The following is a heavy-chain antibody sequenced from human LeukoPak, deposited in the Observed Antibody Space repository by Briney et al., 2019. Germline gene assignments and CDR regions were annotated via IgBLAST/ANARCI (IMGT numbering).Heavy chain of an antibody. Sequence: SETLSLTCTVSGGSISSYYWSWIRQPAGKGLEWIGRIYTSGSTNYNPSLKSRVTMSVNTSKNQFSLKLSSVTAADTAVYYCARDSRPNLRFLEWLRYYYYMDVWGKGTTVTVS. CDR2: IYTSGST. CDR1: GGSISSYY. CDR3: ARDSRPNLRFLEWLRYYYYMDV. V-gene: IGHV4-4*07. D-gene: IGHD3-3*01. J-gene: IGHJ6*03.